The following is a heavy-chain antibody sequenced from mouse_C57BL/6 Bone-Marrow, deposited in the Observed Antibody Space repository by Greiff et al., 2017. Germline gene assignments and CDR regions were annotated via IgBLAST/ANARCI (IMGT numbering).Heavy chain of an antibody. CDR3: ASDYCSIFPYAMDY. J-gene: IGHJ4*01. Sequence: QVQLQQSGAELVKPGASVKMSCKASGYTFTTYPIEWMKQNHGKSLEWIGNFHPYNDDTKYNETFKGKATLPVEKSSNTVYLELIRLTSDDSAVDDCASDYCSIFPYAMDYWGQGTSVTVSS. CDR1: GYTFTTYP. D-gene: IGHD1-1*01. V-gene: IGHV1-47*01. CDR2: FHPYNDDT.